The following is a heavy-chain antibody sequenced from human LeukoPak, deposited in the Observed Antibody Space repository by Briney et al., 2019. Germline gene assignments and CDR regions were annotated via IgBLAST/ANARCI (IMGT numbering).Heavy chain of an antibody. Sequence: ASVKVSCKASGYTFTSYGISWVRQAPGQGLEWMGWISAYNGNTNYAQKLQSRVTMTTDTSTSTAYMELRSLRSDDTAVYYCAREAPNLYCSSTSCPSADYWGQGTLVTVSS. V-gene: IGHV1-18*01. CDR1: GYTFTSYG. CDR2: ISAYNGNT. CDR3: AREAPNLYCSSTSCPSADY. D-gene: IGHD2-2*01. J-gene: IGHJ4*02.